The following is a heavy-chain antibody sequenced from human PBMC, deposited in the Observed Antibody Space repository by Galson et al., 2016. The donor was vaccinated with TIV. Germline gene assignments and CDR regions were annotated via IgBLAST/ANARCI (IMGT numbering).Heavy chain of an antibody. CDR2: FSNSDYT. Sequence: SLRLSCAASGFSASDNYINWVRQAPGKGLEWVSIFSNSDYTNYADSVKGRFTISRDNSKNTVYLHMSRLRAEDTAVYYCARERRHYGDNCYLSYYFGMDVWGQGTTVTVSS. J-gene: IGHJ6*02. CDR1: GFSASDNY. D-gene: IGHD2-21*01. CDR3: ARERRHYGDNCYLSYYFGMDV. V-gene: IGHV3-66*03.